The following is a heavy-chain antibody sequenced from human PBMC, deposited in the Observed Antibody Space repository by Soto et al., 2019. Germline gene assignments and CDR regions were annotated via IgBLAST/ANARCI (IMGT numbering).Heavy chain of an antibody. CDR3: ARDLTISSTDGPLDP. J-gene: IGHJ5*02. CDR2: IHYTGST. CDR1: GGSMSRYY. Sequence: SETLSLTCTVSGGSMSRYYWTWIRQPPGKGLEWIGNIHYTGSTNYNPSLKSRVTILLGTSTSQFSLKVSSVTAADTAVYYCARDLTISSTDGPLDPWGHGTMVTVSS. D-gene: IGHD1-1*01. V-gene: IGHV4-59*01.